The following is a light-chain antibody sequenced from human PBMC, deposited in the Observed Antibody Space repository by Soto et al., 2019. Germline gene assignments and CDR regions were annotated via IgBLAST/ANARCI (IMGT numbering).Light chain of an antibody. V-gene: IGKV3-15*01. Sequence: EIVMTQSPAILSVSPGERATLSCRASQSVRSNLAWYQQKPGQAPRLLIYGASTRATGFPARFSGSGSGTEFTLTISSLQSEDFAVYYCQHYYTCPRTFGQGTKVEIK. CDR3: QHYYTCPRT. J-gene: IGKJ1*01. CDR1: QSVRSN. CDR2: GAS.